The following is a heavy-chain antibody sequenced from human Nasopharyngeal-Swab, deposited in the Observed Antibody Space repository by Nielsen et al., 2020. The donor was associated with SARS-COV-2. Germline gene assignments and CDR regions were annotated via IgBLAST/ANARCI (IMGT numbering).Heavy chain of an antibody. Sequence: WIRQPPGKGLEWVSYISSSDSTIYYADSVKGRFTISRDNAKNSLYLQMNSLRAEDTAVYYCARGEVGSWGQGTLVTVSS. CDR3: ARGEVGS. V-gene: IGHV3-11*01. J-gene: IGHJ5*02. D-gene: IGHD2-15*01. CDR2: ISSSDSTI.